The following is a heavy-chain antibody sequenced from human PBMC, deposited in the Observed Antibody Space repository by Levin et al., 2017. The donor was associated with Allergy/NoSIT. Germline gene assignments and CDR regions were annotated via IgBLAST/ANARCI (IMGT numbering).Heavy chain of an antibody. V-gene: IGHV4-30-2*01. Sequence: LRLSCAVSGGSISSGGYSWSWIRQPPGKGLEWIGYIYHSGSTYYNPSLKSRVTISVDRSKNQFSLKLSSVTAADTAVYYCARDNGSGSYTPWGQGTLVTVSS. D-gene: IGHD3-10*01. CDR3: ARDNGSGSYTP. J-gene: IGHJ5*02. CDR1: GGSISSGGYS. CDR2: IYHSGST.